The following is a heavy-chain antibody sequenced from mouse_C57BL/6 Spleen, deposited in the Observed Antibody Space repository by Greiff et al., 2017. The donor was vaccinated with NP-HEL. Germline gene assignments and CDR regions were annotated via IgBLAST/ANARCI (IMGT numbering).Heavy chain of an antibody. CDR2: IWSGGST. J-gene: IGHJ1*03. CDR1: GFSLTSYG. V-gene: IGHV2-2*01. CDR3: DRTPTRDDGGWDFDV. Sequence: QVQLKESGPGLVQPSQSLSITCTVSGFSLTSYGVHWVRQSPGKGLEWLGVIWSGGSTAYYAAFISRLSTSKENSKTQAVFKRNSLQADDTAIYSCDRTPTRDDGGWDFDVWGTGTTVTVSS. D-gene: IGHD3-1*01.